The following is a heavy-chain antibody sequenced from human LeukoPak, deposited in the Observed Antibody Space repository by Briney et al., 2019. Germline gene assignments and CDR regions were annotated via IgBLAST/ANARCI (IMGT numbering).Heavy chain of an antibody. V-gene: IGHV4-39*02. CDR2: IHYSGST. CDR1: GGSISSSSYY. Sequence: SETLSLTCTVSGGSISSSSYYWGWIRRPPGKGLEWIGSIHYSGSTYYNPSLKSRVTISVDTSKNQFSLKLSSVTAADTAVYYCARDHRGSYYYYMDVWGKGTTVTVSS. J-gene: IGHJ6*03. CDR3: ARDHRGSYYYYMDV.